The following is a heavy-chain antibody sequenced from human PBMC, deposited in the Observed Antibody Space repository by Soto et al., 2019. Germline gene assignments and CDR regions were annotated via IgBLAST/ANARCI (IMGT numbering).Heavy chain of an antibody. J-gene: IGHJ4*02. V-gene: IGHV1-69*13. D-gene: IGHD6-13*01. CDR3: ASSHGIAAAGPTGYYFDY. Sequence: SVKVSCKASGGTFSSYAISWVRQAPGEGLEWMGGIIPIFGTANYAQKFQGRVTITADESTSTAYMELSSLRSEDTAVYYCASSHGIAAAGPTGYYFDYWGQGTLVTVSS. CDR2: IIPIFGTA. CDR1: GGTFSSYA.